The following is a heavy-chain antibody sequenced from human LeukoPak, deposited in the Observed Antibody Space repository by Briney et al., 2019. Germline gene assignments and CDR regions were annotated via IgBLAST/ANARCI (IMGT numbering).Heavy chain of an antibody. Sequence: GGSLRLSCAASGFTFSSYGMHWVRQAPGEGLEWVAVISYDGSNKYYADSVKGRFTISRDNSKNTLYLQMNSLRAEDTAVYYCAKGGKKELPGVDYWGQGTLVTVSS. CDR1: GFTFSSYG. V-gene: IGHV3-30*18. J-gene: IGHJ4*02. CDR3: AKGGKKELPGVDY. D-gene: IGHD1-26*01. CDR2: ISYDGSNK.